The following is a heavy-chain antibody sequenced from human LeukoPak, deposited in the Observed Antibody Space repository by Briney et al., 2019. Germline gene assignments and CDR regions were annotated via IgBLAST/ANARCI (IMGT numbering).Heavy chain of an antibody. CDR2: ISGSGGST. CDR3: AILSGIAAADSGAFDI. CDR1: GFTFSSYA. D-gene: IGHD6-13*01. V-gene: IGHV3-23*01. J-gene: IGHJ3*02. Sequence: GGSLRLSCAASGFTFSSYAMSWVRQAPGKGLEGVSAISGSGGSTYYADSVKGRFTISRDNSKNTLYLQMNSLRAEDTAVYYCAILSGIAAADSGAFDIWGQGTMVTVSS.